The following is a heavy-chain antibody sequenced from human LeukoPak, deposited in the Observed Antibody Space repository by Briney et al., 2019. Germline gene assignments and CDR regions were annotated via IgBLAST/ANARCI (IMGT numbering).Heavy chain of an antibody. CDR3: TRVMWYKNFDAFDI. J-gene: IGHJ3*02. D-gene: IGHD1-1*01. CDR2: IRREVYGATT. CDR1: GFTFRDYT. Sequence: GGSLRLSCTASGFTFRDYTMSWFRQAPGKGLEWVGFIRREVYGATTEYAASVKRRFTITRDDYERIAYLQMNSLRSDDTALYYCTRVMWYKNFDAFDIWGQGTLVTVSS. V-gene: IGHV3-49*03.